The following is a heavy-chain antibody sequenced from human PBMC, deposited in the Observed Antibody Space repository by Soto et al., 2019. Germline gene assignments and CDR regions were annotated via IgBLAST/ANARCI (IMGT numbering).Heavy chain of an antibody. Sequence: EVQLVESGGGLVQPGRSLRLSCAASGFTFDDYAMHWVRQAPGKGLEWVSYISWNSGALGYADSVKGRFTISRDNAKNSLCLQMNSLRAEDTALYYCAKAPGYSTSDGYMDVWGKGTTVTVSS. CDR3: AKAPGYSTSDGYMDV. J-gene: IGHJ6*03. D-gene: IGHD6-6*01. CDR1: GFTFDDYA. V-gene: IGHV3-9*01. CDR2: ISWNSGAL.